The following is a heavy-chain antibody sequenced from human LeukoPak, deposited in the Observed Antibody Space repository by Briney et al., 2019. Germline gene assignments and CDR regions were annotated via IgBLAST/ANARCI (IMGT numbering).Heavy chain of an antibody. V-gene: IGHV1-2*02. CDR2: INPNSGGT. D-gene: IGHD3-10*01. J-gene: IGHJ6*03. CDR3: ARVIGFTPDPITMVRGVIRPVRVTNYYMDV. Sequence: GASVKVSCKASGYTFTGYYMHWVRQAPGQGLEWMGWINPNSGGTNYAEKFQGRFTMTRDTSISTAYMDLSSLRSDDTALYHCARVIGFTPDPITMVRGVIRPVRVTNYYMDVWDRGTTVTISS. CDR1: GYTFTGYY.